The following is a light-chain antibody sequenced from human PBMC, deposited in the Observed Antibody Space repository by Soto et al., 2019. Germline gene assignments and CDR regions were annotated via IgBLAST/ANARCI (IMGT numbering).Light chain of an antibody. CDR1: SSDVGAFNY. Sequence: HSDLTQAASGSGFPGQLISISCIRTSSDVGAFNYVSWYQHHPGKAPQLIIYDVTSRPSGVSNRFSASKSGNTASLTISGLQAEDEADYYCSSYTTRNTEVFGTGTKVTVL. J-gene: IGLJ1*01. CDR2: DVT. V-gene: IGLV2-14*03. CDR3: SSYTTRNTEV.